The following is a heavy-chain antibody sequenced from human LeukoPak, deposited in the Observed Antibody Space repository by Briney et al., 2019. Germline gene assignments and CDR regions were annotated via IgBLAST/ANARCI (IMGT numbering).Heavy chain of an antibody. CDR1: GFTFSNSA. V-gene: IGHV3-21*01. CDR2: IDYGSSHI. Sequence: GGSLRLSCAASGFTFSNSAMNWVRQVPGKGLEWVSSIDYGSSHIYYAASVRGRFTISRDNARNSVYLQMNSLRVEDTAVYYCARDPLRYLRVGHYDYWGQGTLVAVSS. D-gene: IGHD3-9*01. CDR3: ARDPLRYLRVGHYDY. J-gene: IGHJ4*02.